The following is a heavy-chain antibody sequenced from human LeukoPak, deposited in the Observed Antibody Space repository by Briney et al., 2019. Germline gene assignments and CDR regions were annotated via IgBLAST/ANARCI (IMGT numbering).Heavy chain of an antibody. CDR1: GFAFSSYA. D-gene: IGHD6-13*01. CDR3: AAAGTGNWFDP. CDR2: ISGSGGST. V-gene: IGHV3-23*01. J-gene: IGHJ5*02. Sequence: GGSLRLSCAASGFAFSSYAMSWVRQAPGKGLEWVSAISGSGGSTYYADSVKGRFTISRDNSKNTLYLQMNSLRAEDTAVYYCAAAGTGNWFDPWGQGTLVTVSS.